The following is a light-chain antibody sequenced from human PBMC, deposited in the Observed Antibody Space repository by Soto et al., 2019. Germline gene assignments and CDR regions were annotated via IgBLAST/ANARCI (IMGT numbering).Light chain of an antibody. CDR3: QQYGTSPIA. Sequence: EIVLTQSPATLSLSPGERATLSCRASQSVSSNLAWYQQKPGQAPRLLIYDASNRATGIPVRFSGSGSGTDFTLTISRLEPEDFAVYYCQQYGTSPIAFGQGTRLE. CDR2: DAS. J-gene: IGKJ5*01. V-gene: IGKV3-20*01. CDR1: QSVSSN.